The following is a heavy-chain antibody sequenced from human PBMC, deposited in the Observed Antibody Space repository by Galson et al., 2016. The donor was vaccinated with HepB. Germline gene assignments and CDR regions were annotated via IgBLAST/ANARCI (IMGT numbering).Heavy chain of an antibody. CDR3: AIDPSHWIENPFAL. CDR2: ICGSCGDI. D-gene: IGHD2-2*03. Sequence: SLRLSCAASGFTFKNFVMTWVRQAPGKGLEWVSTICGSCGDIDYADSVQGRFTISRDNSKNTLSLQMNSLRAEDTATYYCAIDPSHWIENPFALWGQGTLVTVSS. CDR1: GFTFKNFV. J-gene: IGHJ4*02. V-gene: IGHV3-23*01.